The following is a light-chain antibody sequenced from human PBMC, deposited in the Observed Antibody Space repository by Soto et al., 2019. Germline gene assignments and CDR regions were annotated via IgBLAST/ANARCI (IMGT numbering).Light chain of an antibody. V-gene: IGKV1-33*01. J-gene: IGKJ4*01. CDR1: HDVSRN. CDR2: DAS. CDR3: QQYNSMLS. Sequence: DIQMTQSPSSLSASEGDRVTITCQSSHDVSRNLNWFQQKPGEAPQLLIYDASNFERGVPSRFSGSGSATDFTLTISSLQPEDVATYYCQQYNSMLSFGGGTEVEIK.